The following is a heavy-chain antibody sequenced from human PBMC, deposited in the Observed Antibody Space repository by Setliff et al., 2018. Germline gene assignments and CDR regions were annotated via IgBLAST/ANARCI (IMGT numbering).Heavy chain of an antibody. V-gene: IGHV1-18*04. Sequence: GASVKVSCKASGYTFTSYYMYWVRQAPGQGLEWMGWINNYSFKTNYPQKFLGRVTMTTDTSTSTAYMELKSLRSDDTAVYYCARINFYVSSGYYYAPDYWGQGTLVTVSS. CDR1: GYTFTSYY. D-gene: IGHD3-22*01. J-gene: IGHJ4*02. CDR3: ARINFYVSSGYYYAPDY. CDR2: INNYSFKT.